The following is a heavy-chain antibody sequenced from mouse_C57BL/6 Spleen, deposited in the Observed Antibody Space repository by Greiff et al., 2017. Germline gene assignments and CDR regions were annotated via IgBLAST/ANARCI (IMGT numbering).Heavy chain of an antibody. CDR3: ARHPSTVVAEDAMDY. D-gene: IGHD1-1*01. Sequence: EVQGVESGGDLVKPGGSLKLSCAASGFTFSSYGMSWVRQTPDKRLEWVATISSGGSYTYYPDNVKGRFTISRDNAKNTLYLQMSSLKSEDTAMYYCARHPSTVVAEDAMDYWGQGTSVTVSS. J-gene: IGHJ4*01. CDR1: GFTFSSYG. CDR2: ISSGGSYT. V-gene: IGHV5-6*01.